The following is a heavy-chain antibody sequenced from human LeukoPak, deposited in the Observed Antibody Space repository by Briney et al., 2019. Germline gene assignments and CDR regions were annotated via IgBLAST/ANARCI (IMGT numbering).Heavy chain of an antibody. CDR3: ARVYCSSTSCYTYAFDI. Sequence: SETLSLTCTVSGGSISSYYWSWIRQPPRKGLEWIGYIYYSGSTNYNPSLKSRVTISVDTSKNQFSLKLSSVTAADTAVYYCARVYCSSTSCYTYAFDIWGQGTMVTVSS. V-gene: IGHV4-59*01. D-gene: IGHD2-2*02. CDR2: IYYSGST. J-gene: IGHJ3*02. CDR1: GGSISSYY.